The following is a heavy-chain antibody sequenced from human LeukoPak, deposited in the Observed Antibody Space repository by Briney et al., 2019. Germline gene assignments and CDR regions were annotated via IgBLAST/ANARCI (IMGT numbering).Heavy chain of an antibody. CDR1: GYRFTNYW. J-gene: IGHJ5*02. CDR2: IYPDDSGT. V-gene: IGHV5-51*01. Sequence: GESLKISCKGSGYRFTNYWVGWVRQMPGKGLELMGIIYPDDSGTRYSPSFQGQVTISADKSISTAYLRWSSLKASDTAIYYCARGGFCTGTSCYLAWFDPWGQGTLVTVSS. D-gene: IGHD2-2*01. CDR3: ARGGFCTGTSCYLAWFDP.